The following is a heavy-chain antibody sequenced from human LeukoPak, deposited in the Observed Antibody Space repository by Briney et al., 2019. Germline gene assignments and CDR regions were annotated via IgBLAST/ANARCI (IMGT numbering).Heavy chain of an antibody. CDR2: IYYSGST. V-gene: IGHV4-39*01. D-gene: IGHD5-18*01. J-gene: IGHJ5*02. CDR3: ARRGNNYGYGWSDP. Sequence: PSETLSLTCTVSGDSIRSTDYSWGWQPQAQGKGLDWFGNIYYSGSTSNNPSLESRVTISEDTSKNQFSLKLTSVTAADTAVYNCARRGNNYGYGWSDPWGQGNLVTVPS. CDR1: GDSIRSTDYS.